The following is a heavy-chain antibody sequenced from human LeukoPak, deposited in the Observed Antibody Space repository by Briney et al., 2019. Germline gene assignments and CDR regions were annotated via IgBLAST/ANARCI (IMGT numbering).Heavy chain of an antibody. D-gene: IGHD3-22*01. CDR1: GFTFSSYG. V-gene: IGHV3-30*02. Sequence: QPGGSLRLSCAASGFTFSSYGMHWVRQAPGKGLEWVAFIRYDGSNKYYADSVKGRFTISRDNSKNTLYLQMNSLRAEDTAVYYCAKDFYDSSGYGDYWGQGTLVTVSS. CDR2: IRYDGSNK. J-gene: IGHJ4*02. CDR3: AKDFYDSSGYGDY.